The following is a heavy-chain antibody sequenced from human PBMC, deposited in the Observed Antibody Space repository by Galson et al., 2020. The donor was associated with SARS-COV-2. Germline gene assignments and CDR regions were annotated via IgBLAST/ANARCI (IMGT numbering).Heavy chain of an antibody. CDR2: TYYSGNT. D-gene: IGHD3-3*01. V-gene: IGHV4-30-4*01. CDR1: GGSISSTDYY. Sequence: SETLSLTCTVSGGSISSTDYYWSWIRQSPGKGLKWIGYTYYSGNTYYNPSLKSRVTMSVDTSKNQFSLKLTSVTAADTAVYYCARDFWRRYYLDSWGQGTPVTVSS. J-gene: IGHJ4*02. CDR3: ARDFWRRYYLDS.